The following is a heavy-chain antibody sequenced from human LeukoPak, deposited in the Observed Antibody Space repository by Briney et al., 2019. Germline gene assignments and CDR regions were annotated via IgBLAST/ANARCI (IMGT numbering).Heavy chain of an antibody. J-gene: IGHJ6*02. V-gene: IGHV4-59*01. CDR1: GGSISSYY. CDR2: IYYSGST. Sequence: SETLSLTCTVSGGSISSYYWSWIRQPPGKGLEWIGYIYYSGSTNYNPSLKSRVTISVDTSKNQFSLKLSSVTAADTAVYYCARVGGSKYYYYYYGMDVWGQGTLVTVSS. CDR3: ARVGGSKYYYYYYGMDV. D-gene: IGHD1-26*01.